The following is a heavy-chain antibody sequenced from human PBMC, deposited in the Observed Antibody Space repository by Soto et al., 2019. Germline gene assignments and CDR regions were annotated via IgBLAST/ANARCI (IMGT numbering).Heavy chain of an antibody. CDR2: INPSGGST. CDR1: GYTFTSYY. D-gene: IGHD1-26*01. J-gene: IGHJ4*02. V-gene: IGHV1-46*01. Sequence: ASVKVSCKASGYTFTSYYMHWVRQAPGQGLEWMGIINPSGGSTSYAQKFQGRVTMTTDTSTSTAYMELRSLKSDDTAVYYCARAGGSIVASTFDFWGLGTLVTVSS. CDR3: ARAGGSIVASTFDF.